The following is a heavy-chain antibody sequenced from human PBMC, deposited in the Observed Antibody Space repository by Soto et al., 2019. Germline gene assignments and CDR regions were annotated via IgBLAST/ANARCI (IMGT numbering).Heavy chain of an antibody. J-gene: IGHJ4*02. CDR1: GYNFATYW. V-gene: IGHV5-51*01. CDR3: ARRGAFYCSGGSCYSRGYFDY. Sequence: GESLKISCKGSGYNFATYWIGWVRQMPGKGLEWMGIIYPGDSDTRYSPSFQGQVTISADKSISTAYLQWRSLKASDTAMYYCARRGAFYCSGGSCYSRGYFDYWGQGTLVTVSS. CDR2: IYPGDSDT. D-gene: IGHD2-15*01.